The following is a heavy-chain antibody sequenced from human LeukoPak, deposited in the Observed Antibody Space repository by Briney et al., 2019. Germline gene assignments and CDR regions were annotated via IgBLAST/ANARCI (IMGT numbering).Heavy chain of an antibody. CDR2: NHYSGST. Sequence: SETLSLTCTVSGGSISNYYWSWIRQPPGKGLEWIGYNHYSGSTNYNPSLKSRVTISLDTSKNQFSLKLSSVTAADTAVYYCARDDGDYGSDYWGQGTLVTVSS. CDR3: ARDDGDYGSDY. V-gene: IGHV4-59*01. D-gene: IGHD4-17*01. CDR1: GGSISNYY. J-gene: IGHJ4*02.